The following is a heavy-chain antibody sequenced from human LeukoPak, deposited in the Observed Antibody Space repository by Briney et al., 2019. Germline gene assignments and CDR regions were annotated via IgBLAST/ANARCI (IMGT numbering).Heavy chain of an antibody. J-gene: IGHJ3*02. D-gene: IGHD2-15*01. V-gene: IGHV1-69*01. CDR1: GGTFSSYA. CDR3: ARGSGGKIEVVAFDI. CDR2: IIPIFGTA. Sequence: SVKVSCKASGGTFSSYAISWVRQAPGQGLEWMGGIIPIFGTANYAQKFQGRVAITADESTSTAYMELSSLRSEDTAVYYCARGSGGKIEVVAFDIWGQGTMVTVSS.